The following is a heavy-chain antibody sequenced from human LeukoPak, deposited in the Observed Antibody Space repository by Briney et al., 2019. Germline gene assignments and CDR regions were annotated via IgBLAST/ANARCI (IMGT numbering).Heavy chain of an antibody. CDR2: INHSGST. Sequence: SETLSLTCTVSGGSISSGDYYWSWIRQPPGKGPEWIGEINHSGSTNYNPSLKSRVTISVDTSKNQFSLKLSSVTAADTAVYYCARDDSSGYPDYWGQGTLVTVSS. CDR1: GGSISSGDYY. D-gene: IGHD3-22*01. J-gene: IGHJ4*02. CDR3: ARDDSSGYPDY. V-gene: IGHV4-39*07.